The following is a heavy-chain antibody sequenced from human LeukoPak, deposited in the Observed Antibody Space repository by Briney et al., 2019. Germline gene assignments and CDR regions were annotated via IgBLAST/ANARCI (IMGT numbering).Heavy chain of an antibody. V-gene: IGHV1-46*01. Sequence: GPSVELPRNASGYTFPSYYMHGVRHPPRQGLEWMGIINHSGGSTSYAQKFQCRVTMTRDMSTSTVYMELSSLRSEDTAVYYCARDQSGYDYYFDYWGQGTLVTVSS. CDR1: GYTFPSYY. D-gene: IGHD5-12*01. CDR2: INHSGGST. J-gene: IGHJ4*02. CDR3: ARDQSGYDYYFDY.